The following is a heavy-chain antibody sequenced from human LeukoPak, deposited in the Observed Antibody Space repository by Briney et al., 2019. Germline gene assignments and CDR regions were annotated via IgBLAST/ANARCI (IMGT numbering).Heavy chain of an antibody. D-gene: IGHD3-22*01. CDR2: INPNSGGT. CDR1: GCTFTGYY. Sequence: ASVKVSCKASGCTFTGYYMHWVRQAPGQGLEWMGWINPNSGGTNYAQKFQGRVTMTRDTSISTAYMELSRLRSDDTAVYYCARDPRGSSDSSGYSYYFDYWGQGTLVTVSS. V-gene: IGHV1-2*02. CDR3: ARDPRGSSDSSGYSYYFDY. J-gene: IGHJ4*02.